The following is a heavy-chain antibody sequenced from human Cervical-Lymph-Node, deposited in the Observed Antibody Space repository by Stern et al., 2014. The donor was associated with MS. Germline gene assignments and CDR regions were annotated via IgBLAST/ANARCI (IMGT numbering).Heavy chain of an antibody. V-gene: IGHV1-2*02. D-gene: IGHD4-17*01. CDR2: INANSGGT. J-gene: IGHJ4*02. Sequence: HWVRQAPGQGLEWMGWINANSGGTNSAQKFQGRVTMTRDTSISTVYMDLTRLTSDDTAIYYCARDMSTVTTPYFDYWGQGTLVTVPS. CDR3: ARDMSTVTTPYFDY.